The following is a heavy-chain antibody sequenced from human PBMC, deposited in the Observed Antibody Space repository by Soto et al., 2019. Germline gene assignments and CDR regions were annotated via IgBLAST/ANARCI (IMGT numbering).Heavy chain of an antibody. V-gene: IGHV1-2*02. CDR2: IGHNSGDT. CDR1: GYIFSDYY. CDR3: ARDGNRDV. J-gene: IGHJ6*02. D-gene: IGHD1-1*01. Sequence: QVQLVQSGAEVKKPGASVKVSCKASGYIFSDYYIHWIRQAPGQGLEWMGWIGHNSGDTNYAQKFQAGVTMTRDTSISTVYMELSRLTSDETAVYYCARDGNRDVGGQGTTVAVSS.